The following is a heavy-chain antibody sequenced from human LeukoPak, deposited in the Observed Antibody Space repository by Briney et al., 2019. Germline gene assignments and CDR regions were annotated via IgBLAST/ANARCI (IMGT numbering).Heavy chain of an antibody. J-gene: IGHJ4*02. CDR2: IWYDGSNK. D-gene: IGHD1-26*01. CDR3: ARALSGSYYDY. V-gene: IGHV3-33*01. Sequence: GGSLRLSCAASGFTFSSYGMPWVRQAPGKGLEWVAVIWYDGSNKYYADSVKGRFTISRDNSKNTLYLQMNSLRAEDTAVYYCARALSGSYYDYWAREPWSPSPQ. CDR1: GFTFSSYG.